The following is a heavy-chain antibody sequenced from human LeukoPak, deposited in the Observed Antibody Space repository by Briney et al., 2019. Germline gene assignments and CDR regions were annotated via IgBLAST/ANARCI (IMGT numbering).Heavy chain of an antibody. CDR3: AKEAVTTGYADY. Sequence: GGSLRLSCAASGFTFINYAVTWVRQAPGKGLEWVSVISGSGGSTYYADSVKGRFTISRDNSKNTLYLQMNSLRAEDTALYYCAKEAVTTGYADYWGQGTLVTVSS. J-gene: IGHJ4*02. CDR2: ISGSGGST. CDR1: GFTFINYA. D-gene: IGHD4-17*01. V-gene: IGHV3-23*01.